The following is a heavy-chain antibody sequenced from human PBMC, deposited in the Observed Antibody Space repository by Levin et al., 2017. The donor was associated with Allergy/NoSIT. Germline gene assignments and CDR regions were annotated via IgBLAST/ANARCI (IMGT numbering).Heavy chain of an antibody. CDR1: GFTFSSYA. D-gene: IGHD3-22*01. CDR3: AKVGDIYYDSSGYLPLDY. J-gene: IGHJ4*02. Sequence: GGSLRLSCAASGFTFSSYAMSWVRQAPGKGLEWVSTISGGGGNTNYADSVKGRFTISRDNSKNTLYVQMNSLRAEDTAVYYCAKVGDIYYDSSGYLPLDYWGQGTLVTVSS. CDR2: ISGGGGNT. V-gene: IGHV3-23*01.